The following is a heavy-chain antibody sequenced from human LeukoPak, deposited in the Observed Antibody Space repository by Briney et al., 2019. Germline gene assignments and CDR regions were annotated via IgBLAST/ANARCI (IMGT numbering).Heavy chain of an antibody. CDR1: GYTFTSYG. CDR3: ARVVAAAGMIFY. Sequence: ASVKVFCKASGYTFTSYGISWVRQAPGQGLGWMGWISAYNGNTNYAQKLQGRVTMTTDTSTSTAYMELRSLRSDDTAVYYCARVVAAAGMIFYWGQGTLVTVSS. D-gene: IGHD6-13*01. CDR2: ISAYNGNT. V-gene: IGHV1-18*01. J-gene: IGHJ4*02.